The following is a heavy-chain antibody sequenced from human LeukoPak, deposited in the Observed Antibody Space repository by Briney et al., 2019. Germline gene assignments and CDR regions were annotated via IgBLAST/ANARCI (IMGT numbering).Heavy chain of an antibody. J-gene: IGHJ6*02. V-gene: IGHV3-30-3*01. Sequence: GGSLRLSCAASGFTFSSYAMHWVRQAPGKGLEWVAVISYDGSNKYYADSVKGRFTISRDNSKNTLYLQMNSLRAEDTAVYYCAKDLYLGAAAGIYYGMDVWGQGTTVTVSS. CDR1: GFTFSSYA. CDR3: AKDLYLGAAAGIYYGMDV. D-gene: IGHD6-13*01. CDR2: ISYDGSNK.